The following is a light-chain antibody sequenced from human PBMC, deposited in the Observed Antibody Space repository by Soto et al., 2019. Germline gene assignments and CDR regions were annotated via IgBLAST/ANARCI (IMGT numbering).Light chain of an antibody. CDR1: SSVVGAYNY. CDR2: HVT. V-gene: IGLV2-14*01. J-gene: IGLJ1*01. CDR3: CSYTTSNTFV. Sequence: QSALTQPASVSGSLGQSITISCSGTSSVVGAYNYVAWYQQYPGKAPKLMIYHVTDRPSGVSNRFSGSKSGNTASLTISGLQAEDEADYYCCSYTTSNTFVFGTGTKLTVL.